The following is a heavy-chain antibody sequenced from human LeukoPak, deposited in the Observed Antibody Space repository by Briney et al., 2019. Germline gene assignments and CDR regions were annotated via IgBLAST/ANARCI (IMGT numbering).Heavy chain of an antibody. V-gene: IGHV3-23*01. CDR3: AKSYNNPTVAIRVRGVIPYFDS. Sequence: GGSLKPSGPPPGLTFSNFDMTWVRQAPGKGLEGVPSFRGRGDDTYYADSVKGRFIISRDNSKTTMYLQMNSLRADDTAVYYCAKSYNNPTVAIRVRGVIPYFDSWGQGSLVTVSS. CDR1: GLTFSNFD. D-gene: IGHD3-10*01. CDR2: FRGRGDDT. J-gene: IGHJ4*02.